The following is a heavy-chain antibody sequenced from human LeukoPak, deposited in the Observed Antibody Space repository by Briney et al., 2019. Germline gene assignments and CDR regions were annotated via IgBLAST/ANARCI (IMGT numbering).Heavy chain of an antibody. Sequence: GGSLRLSCTASGFTTHYWLNWVRQSPGKGLEWVANIDRDGRVQHYVDSVKGRFIISRDNAKNSLYLQMNSLRADDTAVYYCATAPAAADSWWGQGTLVAVSS. CDR2: IDRDGRVQ. CDR3: ATAPAAADSW. D-gene: IGHD6-13*01. J-gene: IGHJ4*02. CDR1: GFTTHYW. V-gene: IGHV3-7*01.